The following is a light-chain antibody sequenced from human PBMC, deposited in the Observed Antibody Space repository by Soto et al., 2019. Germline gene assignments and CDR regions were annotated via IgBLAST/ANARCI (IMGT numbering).Light chain of an antibody. CDR3: QHSYTTPS. V-gene: IGKV1-39*01. CDR1: QTISTY. Sequence: DIQMTQSPSSLSASVGDRVTITCRASQTISTYLNSYQQKPGKAPNLLIYAASTLLSGVPSRFSGSGSGTEFTLTISSLQPEDFASYYCQHSYTTPSFGGGTKVEIK. CDR2: AAS. J-gene: IGKJ4*01.